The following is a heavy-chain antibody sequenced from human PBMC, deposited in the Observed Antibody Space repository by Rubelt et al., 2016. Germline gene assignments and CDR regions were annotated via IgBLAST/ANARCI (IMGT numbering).Heavy chain of an antibody. D-gene: IGHD6-25*01. Sequence: QLQLQESGPGLVKPSETLSLTCTVSGGSISSSSYYWGWIRQPPGKGLEWIGSIYYSGSTYYNPSLKSPVTISVATSKNQFSLKLSSLTAADTAVYYCARLASGSSDAFDICGQGTMVTVSS. CDR3: ARLASGSSDAFDI. V-gene: IGHV4-39*01. CDR1: GGSISSSSYY. CDR2: IYYSGST. J-gene: IGHJ3*02.